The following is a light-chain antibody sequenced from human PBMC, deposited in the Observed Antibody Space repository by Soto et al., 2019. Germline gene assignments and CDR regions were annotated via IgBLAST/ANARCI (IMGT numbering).Light chain of an antibody. CDR1: QSISTY. Sequence: DIQMTQSPSSLSASVGDRVTITCRTSQSISTYLNWYQQKPGKAPKLLIYAASNLQSGVPSRFSGSGSGRDFTLTISSLQPEDFATYYCLLDYAYFWAFGQGTKVDI. V-gene: IGKV1-39*01. CDR3: LLDYAYFWA. J-gene: IGKJ1*01. CDR2: AAS.